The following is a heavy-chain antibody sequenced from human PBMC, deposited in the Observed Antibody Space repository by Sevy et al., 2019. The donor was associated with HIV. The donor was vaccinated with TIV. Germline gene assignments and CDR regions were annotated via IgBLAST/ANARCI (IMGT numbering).Heavy chain of an antibody. V-gene: IGHV3-9*01. Sequence: GGSLRLSCAASGFKFNDFAMHWVRQAPGKGLEWVSGISWNSGNIDYEDSVQGRFTISRDNAKNSLYLQMNSLRTEDTALYYCAKDIGCGRGQVCYYSGMDVWGQGTTVTVSS. CDR2: ISWNSGNI. CDR1: GFKFNDFA. D-gene: IGHD2-21*01. J-gene: IGHJ6*02. CDR3: AKDIGCGRGQVCYYSGMDV.